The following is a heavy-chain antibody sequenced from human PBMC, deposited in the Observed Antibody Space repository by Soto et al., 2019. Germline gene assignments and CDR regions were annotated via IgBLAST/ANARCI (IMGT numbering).Heavy chain of an antibody. CDR1: GFTFSSYA. CDR2: ISGSGGST. D-gene: IGHD5-18*01. Sequence: HPGGSLRLSCAASGFTFSSYAMSWVRQAPGKGLEWVSAISGSGGSTYYADSVKGRFTISRDNSKNTLYLQMNSLRAEDTAVYYCAKARPIQLWFSTLDDYYYGMDVWGQGTTVTVSS. V-gene: IGHV3-23*01. J-gene: IGHJ6*02. CDR3: AKARPIQLWFSTLDDYYYGMDV.